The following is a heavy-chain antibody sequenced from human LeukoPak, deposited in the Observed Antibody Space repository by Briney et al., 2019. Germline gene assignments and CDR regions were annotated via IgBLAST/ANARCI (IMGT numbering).Heavy chain of an antibody. CDR1: GGSISSYY. V-gene: IGHV4-59*01. CDR2: IYYSGST. CDR3: ARSRGSSWADAFDI. D-gene: IGHD6-13*01. Sequence: SETLSLTCTVSGGSISSYYWSWIRQPPGKGLEWIGYIYYSGSTNYNPSLKSRVTISVDTSKNQFSLKLSSVTAADTAVYYCARSRGSSWADAFDIWGQGTMVTVSS. J-gene: IGHJ3*02.